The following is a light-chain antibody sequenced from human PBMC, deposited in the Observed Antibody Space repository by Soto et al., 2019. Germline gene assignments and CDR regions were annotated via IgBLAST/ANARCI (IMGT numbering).Light chain of an antibody. J-gene: IGKJ1*01. CDR2: DAS. CDR3: QQYNSYSR. V-gene: IGKV1-5*01. CDR1: QSISSW. Sequence: DIQMTQSPSTLSASVGERVTITCRASQSISSWLAWYQQKPGKAPKLLIYDASSLERGVPSRFSGSGSGTEFTLTISSLQPDDFATYYCQQYNSYSRFGQGT.